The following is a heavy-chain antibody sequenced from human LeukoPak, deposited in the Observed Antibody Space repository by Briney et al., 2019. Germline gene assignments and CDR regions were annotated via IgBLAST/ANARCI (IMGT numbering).Heavy chain of an antibody. J-gene: IGHJ4*02. Sequence: SETLSLTCAVYGGSFSGYYWSWIRQPPGKGLEWIGEINHSGSTNYNPSLKSRVTISVDTSKNQFSLKLSSVTAADTAMYYCAGRIAVAGTDSDFDYWGQGTLVTVSS. CDR3: AGRIAVAGTDSDFDY. CDR2: INHSGST. D-gene: IGHD6-19*01. CDR1: GGSFSGYY. V-gene: IGHV4-34*01.